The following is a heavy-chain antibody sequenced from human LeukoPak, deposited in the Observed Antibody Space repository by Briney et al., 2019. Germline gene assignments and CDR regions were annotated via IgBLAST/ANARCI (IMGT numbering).Heavy chain of an antibody. J-gene: IGHJ4*02. Sequence: GGSLRLSCAASGFTLSNYSMNWVRQAPGKGLEWVAFISSSSSYIFYADSLKGRFTISRDNAKNSLYLQMNSLRADDTAVYYCARDLAYGDDGLWGQGTLVTVSS. V-gene: IGHV3-21*01. CDR3: ARDLAYGDDGL. CDR1: GFTLSNYS. CDR2: ISSSSSYI. D-gene: IGHD4-17*01.